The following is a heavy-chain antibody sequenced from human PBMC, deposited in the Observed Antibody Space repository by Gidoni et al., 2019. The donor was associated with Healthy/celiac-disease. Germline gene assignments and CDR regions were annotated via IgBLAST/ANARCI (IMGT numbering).Heavy chain of an antibody. CDR2: ISSSGSTI. CDR1: GFTFSDYY. V-gene: IGHV3-11*01. Sequence: QVQLVESGGGLVKPGGSLRLSCAASGFTFSDYYMSCIRQAPGKGLECVSYISSSGSTIYYEYSVKGRFTISRDNAKNSLYLQMNSLRAEDTAVYYCARETSAYRDGYNSDAFDIWGQGTMVTVSS. CDR3: ARETSAYRDGYNSDAFDI. J-gene: IGHJ3*02. D-gene: IGHD5-12*01.